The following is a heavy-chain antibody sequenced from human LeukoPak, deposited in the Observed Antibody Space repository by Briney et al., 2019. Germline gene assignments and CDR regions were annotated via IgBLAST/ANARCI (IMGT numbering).Heavy chain of an antibody. Sequence: ASVKVSCKASGYTFTGYYMQWVRQAPGQGLEWMGWINPNNGGTNYAQKFQGRVTTTRDTSISTAYMELSRLRSDDTAVYYCASRIAAAGSLTGRTGVGWFDPWGQGTLVTVSS. CDR1: GYTFTGYY. J-gene: IGHJ5*02. CDR2: INPNNGGT. D-gene: IGHD6-13*01. CDR3: ASRIAAAGSLTGRTGVGWFDP. V-gene: IGHV1-2*02.